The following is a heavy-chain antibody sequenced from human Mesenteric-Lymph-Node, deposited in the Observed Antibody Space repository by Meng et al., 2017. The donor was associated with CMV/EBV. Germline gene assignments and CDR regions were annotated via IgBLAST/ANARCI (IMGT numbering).Heavy chain of an antibody. CDR2: ISSSSSTI. CDR1: GFTFSSYS. V-gene: IGHV3-48*04. D-gene: IGHD6-6*01. Sequence: GESLKISCAASGFTFSSYSMNWVRQAPGKGLEWVSYISSSSSTIYYADSVKGRFTISRDNAKNSLYLQMNSLRAEGTAVYYCARDRPYSSSSRAPYYFDYWGQGTLVTVSS. CDR3: ARDRPYSSSSRAPYYFDY. J-gene: IGHJ4*02.